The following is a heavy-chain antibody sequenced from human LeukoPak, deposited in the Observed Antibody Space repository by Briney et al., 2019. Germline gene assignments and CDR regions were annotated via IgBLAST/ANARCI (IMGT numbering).Heavy chain of an antibody. Sequence: GGSLRLSCAVSGFTFSSYWMGWVRQAPGKGLEWVANIKKDGSEKYYVDSVKGRFTISRDNAKTSLYLQMNSLRAEDTAVYYCARHLSGITGYTYGRGIDYWGQGTLVTVSS. CDR1: GFTFSSYW. CDR3: ARHLSGITGYTYGRGIDY. CDR2: IKKDGSEK. V-gene: IGHV3-7*01. J-gene: IGHJ4*02. D-gene: IGHD5-18*01.